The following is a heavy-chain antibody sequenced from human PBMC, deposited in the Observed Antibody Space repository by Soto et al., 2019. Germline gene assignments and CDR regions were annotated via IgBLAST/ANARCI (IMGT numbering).Heavy chain of an antibody. CDR3: ARGDRGVHNWFDP. D-gene: IGHD3-10*01. V-gene: IGHV4-30-2*01. CDR2: IYDSGNT. J-gene: IGHJ5*02. CDR1: GGSISSGGYS. Sequence: QLRLQESGSGLVKPSQTLSLTCAVSGGSISSGGYSWGWIRQPPGKGLEWIGYIYDSGNTYYNPSLKSRIIISIARSKNPFSLNLTSVTAADTAVYYCARGDRGVHNWFDPWGQGTLVTVSS.